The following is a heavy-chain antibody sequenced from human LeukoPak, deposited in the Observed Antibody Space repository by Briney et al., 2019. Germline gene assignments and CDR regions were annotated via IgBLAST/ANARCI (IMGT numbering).Heavy chain of an antibody. V-gene: IGHV3-30*03. J-gene: IGHJ4*02. Sequence: GGSLRLSCAASGFAFSNYGMHWVRQDPGKGLEWVAVISYDGSNKYYADSVKGRFTISRDNSKNTLYLQMNSLRAEDTAVYYCARDFPYYDSSGYFDYWGQGTLVTVSS. D-gene: IGHD3-22*01. CDR2: ISYDGSNK. CDR1: GFAFSNYG. CDR3: ARDFPYYDSSGYFDY.